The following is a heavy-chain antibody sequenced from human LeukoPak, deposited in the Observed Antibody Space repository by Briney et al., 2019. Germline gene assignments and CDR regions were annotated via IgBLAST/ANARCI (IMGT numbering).Heavy chain of an antibody. D-gene: IGHD6-19*01. J-gene: IGHJ6*03. Sequence: GGSLRLSCAASGFTFDDYAMHWVRQASGKGLEWVSHITWDGGSTHYADSVKGRFTISRDNSKNSLYLQMNSLRAEDTALYYCAKAGIAVAGYYYYYYMDVWGKGTTVTVSS. CDR3: AKAGIAVAGYYYYYYMDV. V-gene: IGHV3-43D*03. CDR1: GFTFDDYA. CDR2: ITWDGGST.